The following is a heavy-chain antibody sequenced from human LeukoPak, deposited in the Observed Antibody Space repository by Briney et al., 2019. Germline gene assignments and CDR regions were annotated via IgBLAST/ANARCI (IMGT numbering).Heavy chain of an antibody. D-gene: IGHD3-22*01. CDR1: GFTVNRNY. CDR2: IYSGGVT. V-gene: IGHV3-53*01. CDR3: AGSSAYYPDVFDI. Sequence: PGGSLRLSCAASGFTVNRNYMSWVRQAQGKGLEWVSVIYSGGVTYYADSVKGRFTISRDNSKNTLYLQMNSLRADDTAVYYCAGSSAYYPDVFDIWGQGTMVSVSS. J-gene: IGHJ3*02.